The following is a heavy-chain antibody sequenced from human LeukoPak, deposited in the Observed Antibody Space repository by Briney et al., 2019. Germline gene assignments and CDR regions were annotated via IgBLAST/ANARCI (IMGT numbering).Heavy chain of an antibody. V-gene: IGHV4-59*01. J-gene: IGHJ6*03. Sequence: PSETLSLTCTVPSGPISNYYWNWIRQPPGKGLEWIGYIYYSGSTKYNPSLESRVTISVDTSKNQFSLKLNSVTAADTAVYYCARGGNWNYEGYYYYYMDVWGKGTTVTVSS. D-gene: IGHD1-7*01. CDR3: ARGGNWNYEGYYYYYMDV. CDR2: IYYSGST. CDR1: SGPISNYY.